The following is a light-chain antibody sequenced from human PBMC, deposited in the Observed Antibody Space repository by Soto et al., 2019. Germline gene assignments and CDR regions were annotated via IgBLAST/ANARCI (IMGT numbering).Light chain of an antibody. V-gene: IGKV1D-16*01. CDR2: AAS. Sequence: DIQMTQSPSSLSASVGDRVTITCRASQGISGYLAWYQQKPDKAPKSLIYAASNLQSGVPSRFSASTSGTDFTLTISSLQPEDFATYYCQQYNSYPYTFGQGTKLEIK. CDR1: QGISGY. CDR3: QQYNSYPYT. J-gene: IGKJ2*01.